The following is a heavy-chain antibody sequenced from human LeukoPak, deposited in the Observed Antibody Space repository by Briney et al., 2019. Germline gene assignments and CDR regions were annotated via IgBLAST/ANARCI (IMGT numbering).Heavy chain of an antibody. V-gene: IGHV4-4*07. Sequence: PSETLSLTCTVSGGSISSYYWSWIRQPAGKGLEWIGRIYISGSTNYNPSLKSRVTMSVDTSKKQFSLKLRSVTAADTAVYYCAKETGGGSIFDYWGQKTLVTASS. CDR1: GGSISSYY. J-gene: IGHJ4*02. CDR3: AKETGGGSIFDY. D-gene: IGHD2-15*01. CDR2: IYISGST.